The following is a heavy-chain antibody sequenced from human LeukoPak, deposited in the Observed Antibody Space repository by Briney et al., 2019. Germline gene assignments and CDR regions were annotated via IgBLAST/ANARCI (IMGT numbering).Heavy chain of an antibody. D-gene: IGHD2-15*01. Sequence: SETLSLTCTVSGGSISSYYWGWIRQPPGKGLEWIGYIYYSGSTNYNPSLKSRVTISVDTSKNQFSLKLSSVTAADTAVYYCARRSCSGGTCYESRGWFDSWGQGTLVTVSS. CDR3: ARRSCSGGTCYESRGWFDS. CDR1: GGSISSYY. V-gene: IGHV4-59*12. CDR2: IYYSGST. J-gene: IGHJ5*01.